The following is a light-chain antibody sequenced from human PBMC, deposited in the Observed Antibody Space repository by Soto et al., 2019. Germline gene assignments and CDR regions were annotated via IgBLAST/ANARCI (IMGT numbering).Light chain of an antibody. CDR1: QSVSSSY. CDR3: QHYGRSPPSWT. V-gene: IGKV3-20*01. J-gene: IGKJ1*01. CDR2: DAS. Sequence: EIVLTQSPGTLSLSPGERATLSCRASQSVSSSYLAWYQQKPGQPPRLLIFDASNRATGIPDRFSGSGSGTEFTLTISSLEPEDFAVYYCQHYGRSPPSWTFGHGTKVEIK.